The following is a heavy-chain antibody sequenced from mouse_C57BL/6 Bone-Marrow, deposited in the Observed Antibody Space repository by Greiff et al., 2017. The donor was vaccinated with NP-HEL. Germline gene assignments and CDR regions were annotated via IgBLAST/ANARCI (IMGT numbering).Heavy chain of an antibody. J-gene: IGHJ4*01. CDR3: ARRYRGLYYYAMDY. V-gene: IGHV5-17*01. Sequence: EVMLVASGGGLVKPGGSLKLSCAASGFTFSDYGMHWVRQAPEKGLEWVAYICSGSSTISYASTVKGRFTISRDNAKNTLFLQMTSLRSEDTAMYYCARRYRGLYYYAMDYWGQGTSVTVSS. CDR1: GFTFSDYG. D-gene: IGHD2-12*01. CDR2: ICSGSSTI.